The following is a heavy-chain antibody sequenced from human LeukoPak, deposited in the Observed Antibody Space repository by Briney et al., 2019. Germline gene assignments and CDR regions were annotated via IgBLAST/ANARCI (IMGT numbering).Heavy chain of an antibody. D-gene: IGHD3-3*01. Sequence: GGSLRLSCAATGFTFSGYYMTWVRQAPGKGLEWVANIKEDGSEKHYVDSVKGRFTISRDNSKNTLYPQMNSLRAEDTAVYYCAKDVTIFGVVWPDAFDIWGQGTMVTVSS. CDR3: AKDVTIFGVVWPDAFDI. CDR2: IKEDGSEK. CDR1: GFTFSGYY. V-gene: IGHV3-7*01. J-gene: IGHJ3*02.